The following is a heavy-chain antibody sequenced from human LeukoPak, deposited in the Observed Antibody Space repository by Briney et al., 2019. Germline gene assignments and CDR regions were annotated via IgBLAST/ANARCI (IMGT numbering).Heavy chain of an antibody. Sequence: GGSLRLSCAASGFTFSTFDMSWVRQAPGKGLQWVSTISGAGGTTLFADSVKGRFSISRDNSNDKVFLQMNSLRVEDTAVYYCAKASDFDSSGFPIDVFDFWGQGLLVSVAS. D-gene: IGHD3-22*01. CDR3: AKASDFDSSGFPIDVFDF. CDR2: ISGAGGTT. V-gene: IGHV3-23*01. J-gene: IGHJ4*02. CDR1: GFTFSTFD.